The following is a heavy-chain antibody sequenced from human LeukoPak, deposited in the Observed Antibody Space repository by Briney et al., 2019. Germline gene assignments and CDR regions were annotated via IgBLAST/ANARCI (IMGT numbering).Heavy chain of an antibody. Sequence: LETLSLTCTVSGGSISSYYWSWIRQPPGKGLEWIGYIYYSGTTNYNPSLKSRVTMSVDTSKNQFSLKLSSVTAADTAVYYCARDDYGDYDNWFDPWGQGTLVTVSS. J-gene: IGHJ5*02. CDR1: GGSISSYY. CDR3: ARDDYGDYDNWFDP. V-gene: IGHV4-59*12. D-gene: IGHD4-17*01. CDR2: IYYSGTT.